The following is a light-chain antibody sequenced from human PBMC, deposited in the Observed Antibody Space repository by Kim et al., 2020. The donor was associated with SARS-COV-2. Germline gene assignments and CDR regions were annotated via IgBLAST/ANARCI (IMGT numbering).Light chain of an antibody. J-gene: IGKJ2*01. Sequence: PGGGVTLSCRASQSDSSSYLTWYQQKPGQAPRILIYGASTRATGIPARFSGSGSGTEFTLTISSLQPEDFAVYYCQQDYNLPMYTCGQGTELEI. CDR1: QSDSSSY. CDR3: QQDYNLPMYT. V-gene: IGKV3D-7*01. CDR2: GAS.